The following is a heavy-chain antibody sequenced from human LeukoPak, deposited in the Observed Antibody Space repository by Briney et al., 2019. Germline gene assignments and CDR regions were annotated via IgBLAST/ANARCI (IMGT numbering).Heavy chain of an antibody. D-gene: IGHD6-13*01. J-gene: IGHJ5*02. CDR1: GGSISSSFYY. CDR3: ARGLIAAAVNEINWFDP. V-gene: IGHV4-39*07. CDR2: IYCSGST. Sequence: PSETLSLTCTVSGGSISSSFYYWGWIRQPPGKGLEWIGNIYCSGSTYYNPSLKSRVTISVDKSKNQFSLKLSSVTAADTAVYYCARGLIAAAVNEINWFDPWGQGTLVTVSS.